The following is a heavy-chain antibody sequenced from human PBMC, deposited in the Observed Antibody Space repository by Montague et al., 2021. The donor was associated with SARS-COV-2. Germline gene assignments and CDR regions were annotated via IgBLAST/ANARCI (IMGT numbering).Heavy chain of an antibody. J-gene: IGHJ4*02. V-gene: IGHV2-70*11. D-gene: IGHD3-10*01. Sequence: PALVKPTQTLTLTCTFSGFSLSTSGMCVSWIRQPPGKALEWLARIDWDDDKYYSTSLKTRLTISKDTSKNQVVLTMTNMNPVDTATYYCARMAMVRGVPLDYWGQGTLVTVSS. CDR3: ARMAMVRGVPLDY. CDR1: GFSLSTSGMC. CDR2: IDWDDDK.